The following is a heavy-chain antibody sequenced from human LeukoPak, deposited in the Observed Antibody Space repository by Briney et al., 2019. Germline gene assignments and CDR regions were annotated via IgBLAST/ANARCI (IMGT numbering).Heavy chain of an antibody. V-gene: IGHV3-43*02. CDR1: GFTFDDYA. CDR2: ISGDGGST. CDR3: AKDGGFGELLLN. J-gene: IGHJ4*02. D-gene: IGHD3-10*01. Sequence: AGGSLRLSCAASGFTFDDYAMHWVRQAPGKGLEWVSLISGDGGSTYYADSVKGRFTISRDNSENSLYLQMNSLRTEDTALYYCAKDGGFGELLLNWGQGTLVTVSS.